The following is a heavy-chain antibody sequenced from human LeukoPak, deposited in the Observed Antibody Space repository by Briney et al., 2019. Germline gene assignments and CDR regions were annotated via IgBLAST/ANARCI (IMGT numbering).Heavy chain of an antibody. CDR1: GFTFSTSW. J-gene: IGHJ4*02. V-gene: IGHV3-74*01. CDR3: AKDKVEEEYYFDY. CDR2: INGDGGRT. D-gene: IGHD1-26*01. Sequence: PGGSLRLSCAASGFTFSTSWMHWVRQAPGKGLVWVSQINGDGGRTRYADSVKGRLTISRDNSKNSLYLQMNSLRTEDTALYYCAKDKVEEEYYFDYWGQGTLVTVSS.